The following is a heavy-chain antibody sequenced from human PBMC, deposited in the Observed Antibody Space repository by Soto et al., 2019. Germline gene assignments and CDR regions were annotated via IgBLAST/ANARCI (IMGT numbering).Heavy chain of an antibody. V-gene: IGHV3-30*18. D-gene: IGHD6-13*01. Sequence: QVQLVESGGGVVQPGRSLRLSCAASGFTFSSYGMHWVRQAPGKGLEWVAVISYDGSNKYYADSVNGRFTISRDNSKNTLYLQMNSMRAEDTAVYYCAKVLHSSSWYRSTYYDGMDVWGQGTTVTVSS. CDR1: GFTFSSYG. J-gene: IGHJ6*02. CDR3: AKVLHSSSWYRSTYYDGMDV. CDR2: ISYDGSNK.